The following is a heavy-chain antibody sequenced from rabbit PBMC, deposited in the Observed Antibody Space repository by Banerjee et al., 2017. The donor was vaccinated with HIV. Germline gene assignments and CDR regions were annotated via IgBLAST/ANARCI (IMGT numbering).Heavy chain of an antibody. CDR1: GFSFSSSYY. CDR2: IYAGSSGNT. D-gene: IGHD7-1*01. CDR3: ARHAAGYVGYGLYDP. J-gene: IGHJ2*01. Sequence: QSLEESGGDLVKPGASLTLTCTASGFSFSSSYYMCWVRQAPGKGLEWIACIYAGSSGNTDYASWAKGRFTISKTSSTTVTLQMTSLTAADTATYFCARHAAGYVGYGLYDPWGQGTLVTVS. V-gene: IGHV1S40*01.